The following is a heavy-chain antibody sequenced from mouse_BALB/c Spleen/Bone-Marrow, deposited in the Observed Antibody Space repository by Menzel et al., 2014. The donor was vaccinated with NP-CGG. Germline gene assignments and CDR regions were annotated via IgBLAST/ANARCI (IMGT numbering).Heavy chain of an antibody. CDR2: IWGDGST. V-gene: IGHV2-6-7*01. D-gene: IGHD1-1*01. J-gene: IGHJ2*01. CDR1: GFSLTDYG. Sequence: VQLQQSGPGLAAPSQRLSITCTVSGFSLTDYGVNWVRQPPGKNLEWLGMIWGDGSTDYNSALKSRLSISKDNSQSQVFLKMNRLETDDTARYYCARDLYYYGFDYWGQGTTLTVSS. CDR3: ARDLYYYGFDY.